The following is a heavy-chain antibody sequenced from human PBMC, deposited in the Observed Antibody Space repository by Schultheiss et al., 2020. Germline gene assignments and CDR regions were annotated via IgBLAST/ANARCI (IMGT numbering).Heavy chain of an antibody. CDR1: GFTFSSYG. CDR2: ISYDGSNK. V-gene: IGHV3-30*03. Sequence: GGSLRLSCAASGFTFSSYGMHWVRQAPGKGLEWVAVISYDGSNKYYADSVKGRFTISRDNSKNTLYLQVNSLRAEDTAVYSCARDRLFYDRSGYYYYYYGMDVWGQGTTVTVSS. D-gene: IGHD3-22*01. J-gene: IGHJ6*02. CDR3: ARDRLFYDRSGYYYYYYGMDV.